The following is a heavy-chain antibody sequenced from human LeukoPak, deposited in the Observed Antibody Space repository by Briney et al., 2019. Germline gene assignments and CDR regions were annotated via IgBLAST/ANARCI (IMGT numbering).Heavy chain of an antibody. Sequence: GGSLRLSCEASGFTFGNYAMSWVRQAPGKGLEWVSGISGSGGTTYYADSVKGRFTISRDNSKNSLYLQMNSLRAEDTAVYYCARDHIAAAGTGGFDYWGQGTLVTVSS. V-gene: IGHV3-23*01. CDR2: ISGSGGTT. D-gene: IGHD6-13*01. J-gene: IGHJ4*02. CDR3: ARDHIAAAGTGGFDY. CDR1: GFTFGNYA.